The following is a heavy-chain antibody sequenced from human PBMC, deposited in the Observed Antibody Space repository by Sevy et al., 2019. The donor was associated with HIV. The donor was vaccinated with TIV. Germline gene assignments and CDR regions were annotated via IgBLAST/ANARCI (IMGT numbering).Heavy chain of an antibody. J-gene: IGHJ4*02. CDR3: ARETGSSNFDY. V-gene: IGHV3-7*01. CDR1: VFTFSKYW. CDR2: INQDGSEK. Sequence: GGSLRLSCAASVFTFSKYWMSWVRQAPGKGLEWVANINQDGSEKYYVDSVKGRFTISRDNGKNSLYLQMNSLRAEDTAVYYCARETGSSNFDYWGQGTLVTVSS. D-gene: IGHD3-10*01.